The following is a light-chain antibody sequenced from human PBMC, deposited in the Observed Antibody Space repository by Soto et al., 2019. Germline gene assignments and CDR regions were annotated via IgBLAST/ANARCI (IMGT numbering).Light chain of an antibody. CDR3: SSYTSRDTLV. CDR1: SSDVGGYDH. J-gene: IGLJ3*02. CDR2: DVS. V-gene: IGLV2-14*03. Sequence: QSALTQPASVSGSPGQSITISCTGTSSDVGGYDHVSLYQQHPGKAPKLMIYDVSNRPSGVSNRFSGSKSGNTASLAVSGLKAEDEADYYCSSYTSRDTLVFGGGTKLTVL.